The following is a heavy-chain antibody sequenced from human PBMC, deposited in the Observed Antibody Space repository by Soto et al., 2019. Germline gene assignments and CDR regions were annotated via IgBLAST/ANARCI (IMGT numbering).Heavy chain of an antibody. V-gene: IGHV4-34*01. CDR3: AGRSGYYSALDH. J-gene: IGHJ4*02. D-gene: IGHD3-22*01. CDR1: GGSFSGYY. Sequence: QVQLQQWGAGLLKPSETVSLSCVVYGGSFSGYYWSWIRQPPGKGLEWIGEINHSGSTNYNPSLKSRVTISTDTPKNQFSLKLSSATAADTALYYCAGRSGYYSALDHWGQGTLVTVSS. CDR2: INHSGST.